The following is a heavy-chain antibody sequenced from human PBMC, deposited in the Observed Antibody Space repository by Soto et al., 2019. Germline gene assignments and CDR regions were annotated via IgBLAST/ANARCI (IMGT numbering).Heavy chain of an antibody. Sequence: GESLKISCKGSGYSFTSYWISWVRQMPGKGLEWMGRIDPSDSYTNYSPSFQGHVTISADKSISTAYLQWSSLKASDTAMYYCARGGWPDHYYYYYGMDVWGQGTTVTVSS. D-gene: IGHD2-15*01. CDR2: IDPSDSYT. J-gene: IGHJ6*02. V-gene: IGHV5-10-1*01. CDR1: GYSFTSYW. CDR3: ARGGWPDHYYYYYGMDV.